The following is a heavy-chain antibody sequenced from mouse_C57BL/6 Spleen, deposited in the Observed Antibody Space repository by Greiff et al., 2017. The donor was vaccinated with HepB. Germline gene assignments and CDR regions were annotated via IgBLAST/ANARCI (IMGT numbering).Heavy chain of an antibody. CDR1: GFTFSDYG. CDR3: AKLGPYWYFDV. V-gene: IGHV5-17*01. CDR2: ISSGSSTI. Sequence: EVKVVDSGGGLVKPGGSLKLSCAASGFTFSDYGMHWVRQAPEKGLEWVAYISSGSSTIYYADTVKGRFTISRDNAKNTLFLQMTSLRSEDTAMYYCAKLGPYWYFDVWGTGTTVTVSS. D-gene: IGHD4-1*01. J-gene: IGHJ1*03.